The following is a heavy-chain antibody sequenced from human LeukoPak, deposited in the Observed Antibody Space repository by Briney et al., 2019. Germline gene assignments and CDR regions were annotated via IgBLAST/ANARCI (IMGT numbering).Heavy chain of an antibody. V-gene: IGHV3-30*04. CDR1: GFTFSSYV. CDR2: ISYDGSNE. Sequence: GGSLRLSCAASGFTFSSYVMHWVRQAPGKGLEWVAIISYDGSNEYYADSVKGRFTISRDNSKNTLYLQMNSLRAEDTAVYYCARAAAETGAFRDNWFDPWGQGTLVTVSS. J-gene: IGHJ5*02. D-gene: IGHD6-19*01. CDR3: ARAAAETGAFRDNWFDP.